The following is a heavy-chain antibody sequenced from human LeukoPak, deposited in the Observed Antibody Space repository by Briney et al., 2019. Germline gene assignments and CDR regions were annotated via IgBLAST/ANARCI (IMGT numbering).Heavy chain of an antibody. J-gene: IGHJ4*02. V-gene: IGHV3-20*04. CDR1: GFTLSSYA. CDR2: INWNGGST. CDR3: ARGPGLRPNYFDY. Sequence: GGSLRLSCAASGFTLSSYAMSWVRQAPGKGLEWVSGINWNGGSTGYADSVKGRFTISRDNAKNSLYLQMNSLRAEDTALYYCARGPGLRPNYFDYWGQGTLVTVSS. D-gene: IGHD4-17*01.